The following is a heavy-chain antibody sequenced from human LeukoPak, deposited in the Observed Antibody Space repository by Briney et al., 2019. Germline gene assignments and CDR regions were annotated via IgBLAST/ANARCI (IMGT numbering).Heavy chain of an antibody. V-gene: IGHV4-59*08. CDR3: ARRPSILYYYYGMDV. D-gene: IGHD2-2*02. J-gene: IGHJ6*02. CDR1: GVSISTYY. Sequence: SETLSLTCTVSGVSISTYYWSWIRQPPGKGLEWIGHINNNGSTNYNPSLKSRVTMSVDTSRNQFSLKLSSVTAADTAVYYCARRPSILYYYYGMDVWGQGTTVTVSS. CDR2: INNNGST.